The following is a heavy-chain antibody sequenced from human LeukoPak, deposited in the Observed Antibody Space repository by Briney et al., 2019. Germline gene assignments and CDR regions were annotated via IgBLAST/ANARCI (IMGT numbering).Heavy chain of an antibody. CDR2: ISSSSSYI. D-gene: IGHD4-17*01. J-gene: IGHJ4*02. CDR1: GFTFSSYS. CDR3: ARASYGDPYYFDY. Sequence: PGGSLRLSCAASGFTFSSYSMNWVRQAPGKGLEWVSSISSSSSYIYYADSVKGRFTISRDNAKNSPYLQMNSLRAEGTAVYYCARASYGDPYYFDYWGQGTLVTVSS. V-gene: IGHV3-21*01.